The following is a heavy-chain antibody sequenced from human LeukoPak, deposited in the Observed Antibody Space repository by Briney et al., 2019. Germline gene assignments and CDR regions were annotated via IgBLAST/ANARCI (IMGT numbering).Heavy chain of an antibody. V-gene: IGHV1-18*01. J-gene: IGHJ2*01. CDR1: GYTFTSYG. CDR3: ARDWNYYDSSGYSARDYGYFDL. Sequence: HRASVKVSCKASGYTFTSYGISWVRQAPGQGLEWMGWISAYNGNTNYAQKLQGRVTMTTDTSTSTTYMELRSLRSDDTAVYYCARDWNYYDSSGYSARDYGYFDLWGRGTLVTVSS. CDR2: ISAYNGNT. D-gene: IGHD3-22*01.